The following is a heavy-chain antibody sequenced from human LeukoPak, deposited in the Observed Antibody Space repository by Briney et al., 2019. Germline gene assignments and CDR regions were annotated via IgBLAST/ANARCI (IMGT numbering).Heavy chain of an antibody. CDR1: GFTFSSCA. D-gene: IGHD1-26*01. CDR3: VKGGSNSGSYQILFDY. V-gene: IGHV3-64D*06. Sequence: GGSLRLSCSASGFTFSSCAMHWVRQAPGKGLEYVSAISSNGGSTYYADSVKGRFTISRDNSKNTLYLQMSSLRAEDMAVYYCVKGGSNSGSYQILFDYWGQGTLVTVSS. J-gene: IGHJ4*02. CDR2: ISSNGGST.